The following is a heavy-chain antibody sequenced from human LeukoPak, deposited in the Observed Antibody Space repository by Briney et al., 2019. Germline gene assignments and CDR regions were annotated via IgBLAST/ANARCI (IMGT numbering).Heavy chain of an antibody. CDR3: ARDVPRFLEWLALDYYYYYGIDV. CDR2: ISSSSSYI. V-gene: IGHV3-21*01. CDR1: GFTFSSYS. J-gene: IGHJ6*02. Sequence: GGSLRLSCAASGFTFSSYSMNWVRQAPGKGLEWVSSISSSSSYIYYADSVKGRFTISRDNAKNSLYLQMNSLRAEDTAVCYCARDVPRFLEWLALDYYYYYGIDVWGQGTPVTVSS. D-gene: IGHD3-3*01.